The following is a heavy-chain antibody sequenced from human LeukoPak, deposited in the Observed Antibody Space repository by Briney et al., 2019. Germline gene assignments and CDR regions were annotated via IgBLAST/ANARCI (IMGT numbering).Heavy chain of an antibody. Sequence: ASVKVSCKASGYSLSSNGISWARQAPGQGLEWMGWISDYSGNTKYAQNFQDRVTLTTDRSTNTAYMELRSLRSDDTAVYYCAREGATDYYFDPWGQGALVTVSS. J-gene: IGHJ4*02. V-gene: IGHV1-18*01. D-gene: IGHD4-11*01. CDR1: GYSLSSNG. CDR3: AREGATDYYFDP. CDR2: ISDYSGNT.